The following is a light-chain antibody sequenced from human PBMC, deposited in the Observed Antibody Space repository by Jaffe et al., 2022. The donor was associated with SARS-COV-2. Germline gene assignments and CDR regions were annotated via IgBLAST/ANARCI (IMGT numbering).Light chain of an antibody. V-gene: IGLV2-8*01. CDR1: SSDVGGYNY. Sequence: QSALTQPPSASGSPGQSVTISCTGTSSDVGGYNYVSWYQQHPGKAPKLMIYEVSSRPSGVPDRFSGSKSDNTASLTVSGLQAEDEADYYCSSYAGSNNWIFGGGTKLTVL. J-gene: IGLJ2*01. CDR3: SSYAGSNNWI. CDR2: EVS.